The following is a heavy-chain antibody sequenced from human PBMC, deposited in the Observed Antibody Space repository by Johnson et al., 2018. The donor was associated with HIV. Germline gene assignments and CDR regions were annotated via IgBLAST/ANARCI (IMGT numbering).Heavy chain of an antibody. CDR2: ISYDGSNK. V-gene: IGHV3-30-3*01. J-gene: IGHJ3*02. Sequence: QVQLVESGGGLVQPGRSLRLSCEASGFTFSSYPMHWVRQAPGKGLEWVAVISYDGSNKYYADSVKGRFTISRDNSKNTLYLQMNSLRAEDTAVYYCARDGLEVDAFDIWGQGTMVTVSS. CDR3: ARDGLEVDAFDI. CDR1: GFTFSSYP. D-gene: IGHD3-3*01.